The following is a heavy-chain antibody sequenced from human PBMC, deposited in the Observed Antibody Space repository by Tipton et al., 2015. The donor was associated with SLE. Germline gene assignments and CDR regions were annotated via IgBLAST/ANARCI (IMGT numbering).Heavy chain of an antibody. CDR3: AREEGRGPFDY. D-gene: IGHD3-10*01. CDR1: GGSISSSSYY. Sequence: TLSLTCTVSGGSISSSSYYWGWIRQPPEKGLEWIGSIYYSGSTYYNPSLKSRVTISVDTSKNQFSLKLSSVTAADTAVYYCAREEGRGPFDYWGQGTLVTVSS. CDR2: IYYSGST. V-gene: IGHV4-39*07. J-gene: IGHJ4*02.